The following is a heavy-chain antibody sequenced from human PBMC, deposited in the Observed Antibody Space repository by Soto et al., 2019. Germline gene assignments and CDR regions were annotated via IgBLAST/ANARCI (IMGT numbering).Heavy chain of an antibody. CDR2: IVSGGST. V-gene: IGHV3-53*01. J-gene: IGHJ4*02. D-gene: IGHD1-26*01. CDR3: ATDSRNVGIGYFDS. CDR1: GFKVGSSY. Sequence: GGSLRLSCAASGFKVGSSYVTLFRQSPWEGLEWVSVIVSGGSTHYADSVTGRFTVSRDVSNNTVYLHMSSLRAEDTAVYFCATDSRNVGIGYFDSWGLGTLVTVSS.